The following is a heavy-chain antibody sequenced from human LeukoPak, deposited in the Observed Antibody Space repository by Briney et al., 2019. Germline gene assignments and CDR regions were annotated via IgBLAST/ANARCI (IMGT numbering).Heavy chain of an antibody. Sequence: SETLSLTCTVSGGSISSSSYYWGWIRQPPGKGLEWIGSIYYSGSTYYNPSLKSRVTISVDTSKNQFSLRLSSVTAADTAVYYCAGHYYDSSGYYPFDYWGQGTLVTVSS. V-gene: IGHV4-39*01. J-gene: IGHJ4*02. CDR2: IYYSGST. CDR1: GGSISSSSYY. D-gene: IGHD3-22*01. CDR3: AGHYYDSSGYYPFDY.